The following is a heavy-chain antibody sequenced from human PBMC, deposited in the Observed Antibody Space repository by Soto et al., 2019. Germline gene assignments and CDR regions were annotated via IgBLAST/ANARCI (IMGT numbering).Heavy chain of an antibody. D-gene: IGHD2-21*01. CDR2: VSYDGSSK. V-gene: IGHV3-33*01. CDR1: GFTYSDFG. Sequence: PEGTLRLSCEASGFTYSDFGMNWGRQAPDKGLEWGERVSYDGSSKQYVGSVKCRCTISRDNYEETVYLQMNSLRAQDTGVYYWAREIDSEYDGMEVRGQGTTVTLSS. CDR3: AREIDSEYDGMEV. J-gene: IGHJ6*02.